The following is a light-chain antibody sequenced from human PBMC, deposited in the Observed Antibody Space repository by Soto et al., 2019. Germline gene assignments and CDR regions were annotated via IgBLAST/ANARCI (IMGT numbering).Light chain of an antibody. J-gene: IGKJ1*01. Sequence: ENGLTQSPGALSLSPGERATLSCRASQSVSSSFLAWYQQKPGQAPRLLIYGASSSATGIPDRFSGSGSGTEFTLTISSLDSDDFATYYCQQYHRYPTFGQGTKVDNK. V-gene: IGKV3-20*01. CDR1: QSVSSSF. CDR3: QQYHRYPT. CDR2: GAS.